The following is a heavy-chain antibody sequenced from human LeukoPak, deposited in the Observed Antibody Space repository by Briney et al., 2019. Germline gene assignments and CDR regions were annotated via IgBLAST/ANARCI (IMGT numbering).Heavy chain of an antibody. CDR2: IHSGDTRYIYSGGTT. CDR1: GVSVTTNY. V-gene: IGHV3-66*02. CDR3: VSGLWAFGYDY. D-gene: IGHD3-3*02. Sequence: QAGGSLRLSCAVSGVSVTTNYMTWVRQAPGKGLEGVSVIHSGDTRYIYSGGTTNYADFVQGRFTISRDDSKNMVYLQMSSLRTDDTAVYYCVSGLWAFGYDYWGQGILVTVSS. J-gene: IGHJ4*02.